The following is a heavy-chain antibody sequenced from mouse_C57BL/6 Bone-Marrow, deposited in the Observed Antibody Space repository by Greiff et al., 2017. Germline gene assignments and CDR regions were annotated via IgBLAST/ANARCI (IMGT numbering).Heavy chain of an antibody. J-gene: IGHJ1*03. CDR2: IDPSDSYT. D-gene: IGHD1-1*01. Sequence: QVQLQQPGAELVMPGASVKLSCKASGYTFTSYWMHWVKQRPGPGLEWIGEIDPSDSYTNYNQKFKGKSTLTVDKSSSTAYLQLSSLTSEDSAVSFFSCSGYGSSYWYFDDWGTGTTVTVSS. CDR1: GYTFTSYW. V-gene: IGHV1-69*01. CDR3: SCSGYGSSYWYFDD.